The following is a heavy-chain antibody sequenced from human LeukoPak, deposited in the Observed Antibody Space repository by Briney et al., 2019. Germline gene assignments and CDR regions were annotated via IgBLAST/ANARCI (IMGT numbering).Heavy chain of an antibody. V-gene: IGHV3-7*01. CDR3: ARDRLLLRFLEWFYDY. D-gene: IGHD3-3*01. CDR2: IKQDGSEK. CDR1: GFTFSSYW. Sequence: GGSLRLSCAASGFTFSSYWMSWVRQAPGKGLEWVANIKQDGSEKYYVDSVKGRFTISRDNAKNSLYLQMNSLRAEDTAVYYCARDRLLLRFLEWFYDYWGQGTLVTVSS. J-gene: IGHJ4*02.